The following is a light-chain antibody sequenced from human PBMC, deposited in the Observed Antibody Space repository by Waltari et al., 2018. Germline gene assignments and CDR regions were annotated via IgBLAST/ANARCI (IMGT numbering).Light chain of an antibody. CDR3: RSYTASSTWV. CDR2: EVT. J-gene: IGLJ3*02. CDR1: SNDVGVYNY. V-gene: IGLV2-14*01. Sequence: QSALTQPASVSGSLGQSISISCSGTSNDVGVYNYVSWFQQCPGKAPKLIIYEVTNRPSGISNRFSGSKSGNTASLTISRLQADDEADYYCRSYTASSTWVFGGGTKLT.